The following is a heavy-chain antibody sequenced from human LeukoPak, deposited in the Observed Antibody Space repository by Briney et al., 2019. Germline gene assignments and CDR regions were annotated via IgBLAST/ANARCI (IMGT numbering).Heavy chain of an antibody. V-gene: IGHV3-23*01. Sequence: GGSLRLSCAASGFTFSSSAMSWVRPPHGKGLEWVSNISGSGSGGITYYADSVKGRFTISRDNSKNTLYLQMNSLRAGDTAVYYCAKSGYNRFDYWGQGTLVTVSS. CDR3: AKSGYNRFDY. CDR1: GFTFSSSA. J-gene: IGHJ4*02. CDR2: ISGSGSGGIT. D-gene: IGHD5-24*01.